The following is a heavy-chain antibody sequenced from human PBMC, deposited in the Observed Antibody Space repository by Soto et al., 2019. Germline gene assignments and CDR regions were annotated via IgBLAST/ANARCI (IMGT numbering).Heavy chain of an antibody. J-gene: IGHJ4*02. CDR3: TKDTFGGRDS. D-gene: IGHD2-15*01. CDR2: INPESTTI. Sequence: EAQLVESGGGLVQPGGSLRLSCTGSGIDLSIYWMHWVRQAPGKGLVWVSRINPESTTISYEDSVKGRFTISRDNAENTLFLHMNSLSAEDTDVYYCTKDTFGGRDSWGQGTLVTVSS. CDR1: GIDLSIYW. V-gene: IGHV3-74*01.